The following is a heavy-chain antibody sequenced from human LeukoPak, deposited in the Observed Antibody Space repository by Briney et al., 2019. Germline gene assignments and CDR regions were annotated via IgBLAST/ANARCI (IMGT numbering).Heavy chain of an antibody. D-gene: IGHD2-2*01. CDR2: IGPSGDSI. Sequence: GGSLRLSCAASGFTFSSYAMTWVRQAPGRGLEWVTVIGPSGDSIHYAGSVKGRFTISRDNSENSLYLQMNSLRAEDTAVYYCARLSGPAAADYWGQGTLITVSS. CDR3: ARLSGPAAADY. J-gene: IGHJ4*01. CDR1: GFTFSSYA. V-gene: IGHV3-23*01.